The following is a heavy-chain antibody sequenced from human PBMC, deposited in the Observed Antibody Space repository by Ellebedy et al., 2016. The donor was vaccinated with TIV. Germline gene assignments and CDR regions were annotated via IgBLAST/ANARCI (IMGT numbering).Heavy chain of an antibody. V-gene: IGHV1-18*01. D-gene: IGHD1-26*01. CDR3: ARDGGSVPFDY. CDR2: ISAYNGTT. J-gene: IGHJ4*02. CDR1: GYTFTSYG. Sequence: ASVKVSCXASGYTFTSYGISWLRQPPGQGLEWMGWISAYNGTTNYAQKLQGRVTMTTDTSTSTAYMELRSLRSDDTAVYYCARDGGSVPFDYWGQGTLVTVSS.